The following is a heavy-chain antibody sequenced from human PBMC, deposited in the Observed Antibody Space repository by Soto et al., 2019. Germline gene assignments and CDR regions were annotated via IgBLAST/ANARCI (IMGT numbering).Heavy chain of an antibody. CDR2: IVVGSGNT. D-gene: IGHD3-3*01. J-gene: IGHJ6*02. Sequence: SVKVSCKASGFTFTSSAVQWVRQARGQRLEWIGWIVVGSGNTNYAQKFQERVTITRDTSTSTAYMELSSLRSEDTAVYYCAAGTGSGYYIRYYYYGMDVWGQGTTVTVSS. CDR1: GFTFTSSA. CDR3: AAGTGSGYYIRYYYYGMDV. V-gene: IGHV1-58*01.